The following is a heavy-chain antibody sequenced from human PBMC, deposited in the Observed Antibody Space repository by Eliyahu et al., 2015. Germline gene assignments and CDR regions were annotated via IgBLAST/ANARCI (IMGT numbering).Heavy chain of an antibody. Sequence: QLQLQESGPGLVKPSETLSLTCTVXGDSINXGAYYXGWIRQPPGKGXEWIGXIYYXGTTYYTPSLKSRVTISVDTSKSQFSLRLSSVTAADTAVYYCARLLAGHPDYWGQGTLVTVSS. CDR2: IYYXGTT. V-gene: IGHV4-39*01. J-gene: IGHJ4*02. CDR3: ARLLAGHPDY. CDR1: GDSINXGAYY.